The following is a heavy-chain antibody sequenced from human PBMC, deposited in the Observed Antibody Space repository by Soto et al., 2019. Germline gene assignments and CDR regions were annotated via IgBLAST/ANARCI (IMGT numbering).Heavy chain of an antibody. Sequence: GGSLRLSCAASVFTCSSYWMHWFRQAPGKGLGWVSRINSDGSSTSYADSVKGRFTISRDNAKNTLYLQMNSLRAEDTAVYYCARVPYRIFGVVPPDYYGMDVWGQGTTVTVSS. CDR2: INSDGSST. V-gene: IGHV3-74*01. CDR3: ARVPYRIFGVVPPDYYGMDV. J-gene: IGHJ6*02. D-gene: IGHD3-3*01. CDR1: VFTCSSYW.